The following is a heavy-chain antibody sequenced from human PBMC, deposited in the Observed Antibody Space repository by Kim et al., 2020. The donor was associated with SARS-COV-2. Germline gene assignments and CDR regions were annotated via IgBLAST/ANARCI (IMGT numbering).Heavy chain of an antibody. Sequence: GGSLRLSCAASGFPFSSSAMSWVRQAPGKGLERVSGIVGSGGGTYYAGSVKGRFTVSRDNSRNTLYLQMNSLRAEDAAVYYCAKQLGYCSGGTCYFDSWG. V-gene: IGHV3-23*01. CDR2: IVGSGGGT. CDR3: AKQLGYCSGGTCYFDS. J-gene: IGHJ4*01. CDR1: GFPFSSSA. D-gene: IGHD2-15*01.